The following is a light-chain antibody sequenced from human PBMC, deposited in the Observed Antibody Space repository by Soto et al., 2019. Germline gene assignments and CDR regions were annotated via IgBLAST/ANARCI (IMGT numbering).Light chain of an antibody. CDR1: LDIRND. J-gene: IGKJ1*01. CDR3: LQHKSYPWT. CDR2: DAS. Sequence: SPSSLSASVGDRVSITCRASLDIRNDLDWYQQKPGKAPKRLIYDASTLQSGVPSRFSGAGSGAEFTLTINGLQSEDFATYFCLQHKSYPWTFGQGTKVDIK. V-gene: IGKV1-17*01.